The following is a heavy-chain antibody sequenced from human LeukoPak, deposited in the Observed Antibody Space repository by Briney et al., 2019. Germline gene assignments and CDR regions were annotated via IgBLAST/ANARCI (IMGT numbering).Heavy chain of an antibody. CDR1: GGSISSTSYY. J-gene: IGHJ4*02. V-gene: IGHV4-39*07. Sequence: SETLSLTCTVSGGSISSTSYYWGWIRQPPGKGLEWIGSIYYSWDTYCNPSLKSRVTMSVDTSKNQLSLKVISVTAADTAVYYCARGVIAAGGNDFDYWGQGTLVTVSS. CDR3: ARGVIAAGGNDFDY. CDR2: IYYSWDT. D-gene: IGHD6-13*01.